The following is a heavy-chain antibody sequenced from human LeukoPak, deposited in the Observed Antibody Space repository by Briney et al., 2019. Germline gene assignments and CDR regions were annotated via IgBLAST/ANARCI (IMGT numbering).Heavy chain of an antibody. CDR2: ISSNRNYT. CDR3: AKDDGYDNSGYNCFDN. D-gene: IGHD3-22*01. J-gene: IGHJ4*02. CDR1: GFTFSSYA. Sequence: PGGSLRLSCAASGFTFSSYAMSWIRQAPGKGLEYVSCISSNRNYTNYTNSVKGRFTISRDNSKNTLYLQLNSLRAEDSAVYYCAKDDGYDNSGYNCFDNWGQGNLVTVTS. V-gene: IGHV3-64*01.